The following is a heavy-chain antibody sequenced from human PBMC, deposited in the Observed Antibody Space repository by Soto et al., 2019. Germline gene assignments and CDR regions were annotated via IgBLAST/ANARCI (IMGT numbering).Heavy chain of an antibody. CDR3: GRGASGSYRLDY. CDR1: GFTFSNYW. Sequence: EVQLVESGGGLVQPGGSLRLSCAASGFTFSNYWRHWVRQAPGKGLVWVSRINGDGTGTNYADSVKGQFTISRDNAKNTLYLQMNSLRAEDTAVYYCGRGASGSYRLDYWGQGTLVTVSS. J-gene: IGHJ4*02. V-gene: IGHV3-74*01. CDR2: INGDGTGT. D-gene: IGHD3-10*01.